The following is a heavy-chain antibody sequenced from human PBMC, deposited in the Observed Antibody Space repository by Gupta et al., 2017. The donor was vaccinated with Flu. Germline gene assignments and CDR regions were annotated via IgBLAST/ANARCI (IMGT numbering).Heavy chain of an antibody. J-gene: IGHJ5*02. CDR2: IYWNDDK. CDR1: GFSLSTSGVG. D-gene: IGHD3-9*01. Sequence: QITLKESGPTLVKPTQTLTLTCTFSGFSLSTSGVGVGWIRQPPGKALEWLALIYWNDDKRYSPSLKSRLTITKDTSKNQVVLTMTNMDPVDTATYYCAHMADDILTGYYEGHIWFDPWGQGTLVTVSS. CDR3: AHMADDILTGYYEGHIWFDP. V-gene: IGHV2-5*01.